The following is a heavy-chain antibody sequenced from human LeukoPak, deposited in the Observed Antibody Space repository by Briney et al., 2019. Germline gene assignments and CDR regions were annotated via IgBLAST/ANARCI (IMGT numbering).Heavy chain of an antibody. CDR1: GFPFSSYA. D-gene: IGHD5-18*01. V-gene: IGHV3-23*01. CDR3: TKDRGGYRYSSYYFDY. Sequence: GSLRLSCAASGFPFSSYAMTWVRQAPGKGLEWVSDINSNGGSTYYADSVKGRFTISRDNSKNTLYLQMNSLRAEDTALYYCTKDRGGYRYSSYYFDYWGQGPLVTVSS. CDR2: INSNGGST. J-gene: IGHJ4*02.